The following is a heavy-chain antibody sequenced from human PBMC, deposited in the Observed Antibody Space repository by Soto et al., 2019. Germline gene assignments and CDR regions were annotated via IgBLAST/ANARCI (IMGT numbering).Heavy chain of an antibody. Sequence: GESLKISCKGSGYSFTSYWISWARQMPGKGLEWMGRIDPSDSYTNYSPSFQGHVTISADKSISTAYLQWSSLKASDTAMYYCAINRYYYYGMDVWGQGTTVTVSS. J-gene: IGHJ6*02. CDR2: IDPSDSYT. V-gene: IGHV5-10-1*01. CDR3: AINRYYYYGMDV. CDR1: GYSFTSYW.